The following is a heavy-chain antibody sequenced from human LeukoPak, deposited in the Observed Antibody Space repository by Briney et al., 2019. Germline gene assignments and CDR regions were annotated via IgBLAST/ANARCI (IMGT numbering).Heavy chain of an antibody. Sequence: PSETLSLTCTVSGGSISSYYWSWIRQPPGKGLEWIGYIYCSGSTNYNPSLKSRVTISVDTSKNQFSLKLSSVTAADTAVYYCARSVPAAGYGMDVWGQGTTVTVSS. J-gene: IGHJ6*02. CDR1: GGSISSYY. CDR2: IYCSGST. V-gene: IGHV4-59*01. CDR3: ARSVPAAGYGMDV. D-gene: IGHD2-2*01.